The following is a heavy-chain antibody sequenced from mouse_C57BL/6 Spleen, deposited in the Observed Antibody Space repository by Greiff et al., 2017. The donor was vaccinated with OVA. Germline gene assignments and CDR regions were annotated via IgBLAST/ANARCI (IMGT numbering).Heavy chain of an antibody. D-gene: IGHD1-1*01. J-gene: IGHJ2*01. V-gene: IGHV1-76*01. Sequence: QVQLQQSGAELVRPGASVKLSCKASGYTFTDYYINWVKQRPGQGLEWIARIYPGSGNTYYNEKFKGKATLTAEKSSSTAYMQLSSLTSEDSAVYFCARGDYYEDFDYWGQGTTLTVSS. CDR3: ARGDYYEDFDY. CDR1: GYTFTDYY. CDR2: IYPGSGNT.